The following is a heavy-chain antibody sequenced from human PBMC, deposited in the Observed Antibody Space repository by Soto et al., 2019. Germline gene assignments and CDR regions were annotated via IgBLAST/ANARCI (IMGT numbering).Heavy chain of an antibody. CDR1: GVTLSGYY. D-gene: IGHD3-16*01. CDR3: ARGRGTHKF. J-gene: IGHJ4*02. CDR2: IYFNGTT. V-gene: IGHV4-59*01. Sequence: SETLSLTCSVSGVTLSGYYWSWIRQTPGKTLEWIGCIYFNGTTNYNPSLKSRVTISLDMSKNQFSLTLRSVTATDTAVYHCARGRGTHKFWGRGALVTVYS.